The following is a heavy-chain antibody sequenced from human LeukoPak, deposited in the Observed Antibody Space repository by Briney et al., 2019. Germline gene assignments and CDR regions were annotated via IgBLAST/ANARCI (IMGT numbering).Heavy chain of an antibody. J-gene: IGHJ4*02. Sequence: GGSLRLSCAGSGFTFSSYSMNWVRQAPGKGLEWVSSISSSSSYIYYADSVKGRLTISRDNAKNSLYLQMNSLRAEDTAVYYCARDSIVGATHDYWGQGTLVTVSS. CDR1: GFTFSSYS. CDR2: ISSSSSYI. CDR3: ARDSIVGATHDY. V-gene: IGHV3-21*01. D-gene: IGHD1-26*01.